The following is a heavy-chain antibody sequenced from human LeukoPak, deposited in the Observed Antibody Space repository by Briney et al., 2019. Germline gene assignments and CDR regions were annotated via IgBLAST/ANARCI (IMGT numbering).Heavy chain of an antibody. J-gene: IGHJ4*02. Sequence: SETLSLTCTVSGGSYWGWIRQPPGKGLEWIGSIYYSKNTYYNPSLKSRVTISADTSKNQFSLTLGSVSATDTAVYYCVSPRGFSYGYFDYRGQGTLVTVSS. CDR2: IYYSKNT. CDR3: VSPRGFSYGYFDY. CDR1: GGSY. V-gene: IGHV4-39*01. D-gene: IGHD5-18*01.